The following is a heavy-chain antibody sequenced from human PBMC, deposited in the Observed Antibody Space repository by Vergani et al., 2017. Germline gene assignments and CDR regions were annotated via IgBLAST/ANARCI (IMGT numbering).Heavy chain of an antibody. D-gene: IGHD5-12*01. Sequence: QLQLQESGPGLVKPSETLSLTCTVSGDSFSINYWTWIRQTPGKGLEWIGYIYNTGNTNYIPSLKSRVTISIDKSKNEFYLELNSVTAADTAVYYCARVSRPYSGYDFRFDSWGQGNLVTVSS. J-gene: IGHJ4*02. CDR1: GDSFSINY. CDR2: IYNTGNT. V-gene: IGHV4-59*01. CDR3: ARVSRPYSGYDFRFDS.